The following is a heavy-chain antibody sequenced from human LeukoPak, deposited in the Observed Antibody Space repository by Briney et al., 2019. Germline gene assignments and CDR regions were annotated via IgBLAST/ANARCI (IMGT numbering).Heavy chain of an antibody. CDR3: ARDQAAIKASGWFDP. Sequence: TSETLSLTCTVSGGSVSSYHWSWIRQPAGKGLEWIGRMYSSGSTNYNPSLKSRVTMSVDTSKNQFSLKLSSVTAADTAVYYCARDQAAIKASGWFDPWGQGTLVTVSS. CDR2: MYSSGST. V-gene: IGHV4-4*07. J-gene: IGHJ5*02. D-gene: IGHD2-2*01. CDR1: GGSVSSYH.